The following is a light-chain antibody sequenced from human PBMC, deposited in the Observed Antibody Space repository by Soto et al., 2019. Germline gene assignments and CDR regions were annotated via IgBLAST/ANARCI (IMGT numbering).Light chain of an antibody. V-gene: IGKV2-28*01. J-gene: IGKJ2*01. CDR1: QRLLHSNGNIF. CDR2: LGF. CDR3: MQALQTPYT. Sequence: EIVMTQSPPSLTVTPGEPASISCSSSQRLLHSNGNIFLDWYLQKPGQSPQLLIYLGFNRASGVPDRVSGSAAGTDFTLKISRVEAGDAGVYYCMQALQTPYTFGQGTKLEIK.